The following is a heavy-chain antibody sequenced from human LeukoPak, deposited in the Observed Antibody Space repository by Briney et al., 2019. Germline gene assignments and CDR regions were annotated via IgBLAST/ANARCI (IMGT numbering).Heavy chain of an antibody. V-gene: IGHV1-18*01. J-gene: IGHJ4*02. Sequence: GASVKVSCKASGYTFITYGISWVRQAPGQGLEWMGWVSAYADDTNYVQKYQGRVSMTTDTSTSTAYMELRSLRSDDTAVYYCARDCIGCHGFDYWGQGTLVTASS. CDR1: GYTFITYG. D-gene: IGHD2-15*01. CDR3: ARDCIGCHGFDY. CDR2: VSAYADDT.